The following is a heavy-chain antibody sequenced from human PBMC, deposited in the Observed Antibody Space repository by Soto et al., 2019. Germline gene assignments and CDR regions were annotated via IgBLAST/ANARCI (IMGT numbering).Heavy chain of an antibody. CDR1: GFPVSTNY. V-gene: IGHV3-66*01. D-gene: IGHD4-17*01. Sequence: EVQLVESGGGLVQPGGSLRLSCAASGFPVSTNYGSWVRQAPGKGLEWVSIIYDGGSTYYADSVKGRFTITRDNFKNMLYLQMNSLRAEDTAVYYCARGDGDYGRRLDPWGQGTQVTVSS. J-gene: IGHJ5*02. CDR3: ARGDGDYGRRLDP. CDR2: IYDGGST.